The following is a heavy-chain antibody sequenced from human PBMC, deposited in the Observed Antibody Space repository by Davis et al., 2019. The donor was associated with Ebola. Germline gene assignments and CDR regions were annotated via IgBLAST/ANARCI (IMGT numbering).Heavy chain of an antibody. CDR2: INAGNGNT. J-gene: IGHJ5*02. V-gene: IGHV1-3*01. CDR1: GYTFTSYA. Sequence: ASVKVSCKASGYTFTSYAMHWVRQAPGQRLEWMGWINAGNGNTKYSQKFQGRVTITRDTSASTAYMELSSLRSEDTAVYYCARGPAGVGNARKSWFDPWGQGTLVTVSS. D-gene: IGHD2-21*01. CDR3: ARGPAGVGNARKSWFDP.